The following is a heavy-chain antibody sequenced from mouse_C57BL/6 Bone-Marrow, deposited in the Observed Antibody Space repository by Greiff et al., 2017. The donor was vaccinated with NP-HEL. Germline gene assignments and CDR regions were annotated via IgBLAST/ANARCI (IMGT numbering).Heavy chain of an antibody. CDR3: ARHYYSNYFDY. D-gene: IGHD2-5*01. CDR1: GFTFSSYG. V-gene: IGHV5-6*01. J-gene: IGHJ2*01. Sequence: EVKLVESGGDLVKPGGSLKLSCAASGFTFSSYGMSWVRQTPDKRLEWVATISSGGSYTYYPDSVKGRFIISRDNAKNTLYLQMSSLKSEDTAMYYCARHYYSNYFDYWGQGTTLTVSS. CDR2: ISSGGSYT.